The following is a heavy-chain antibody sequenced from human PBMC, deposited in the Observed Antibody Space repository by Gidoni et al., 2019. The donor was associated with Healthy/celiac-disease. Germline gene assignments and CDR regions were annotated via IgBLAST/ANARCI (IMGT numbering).Heavy chain of an antibody. Sequence: EVQLVESGGGLVKPGGSLRLSCAASGFTFSSYSMNWVRQAPGKGLEWVSSISSSSSYIYYADSVKGRFTISRYNAKNSLYLQMNSLRAEDTAVYYCARRDCSGGSCYSWAIDYWGQGTLVTVSS. V-gene: IGHV3-21*01. D-gene: IGHD2-15*01. CDR3: ARRDCSGGSCYSWAIDY. J-gene: IGHJ4*02. CDR2: ISSSSSYI. CDR1: GFTFSSYS.